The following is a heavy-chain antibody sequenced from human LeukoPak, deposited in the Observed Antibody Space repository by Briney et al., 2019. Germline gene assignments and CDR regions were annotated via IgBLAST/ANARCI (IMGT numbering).Heavy chain of an antibody. Sequence: ASVKVSCKASGYTFTSYDINWVRQATGQGLEWMGWMNPNSGNTGYAQKFQGRVTMTRDTSTSTVYMELSSLRSEDTAVYYCARERHSSGYYHEGHDYWGQGTLVTVSS. J-gene: IGHJ4*02. CDR2: MNPNSGNT. CDR3: ARERHSSGYYHEGHDY. V-gene: IGHV1-8*02. CDR1: GYTFTSYD. D-gene: IGHD3-22*01.